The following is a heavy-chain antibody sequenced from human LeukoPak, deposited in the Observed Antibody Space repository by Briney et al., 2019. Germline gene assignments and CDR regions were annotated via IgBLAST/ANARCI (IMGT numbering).Heavy chain of an antibody. CDR2: IKSKTDGGTT. CDR3: TTEVELLDVLRYFDWQNQYYMDV. Sequence: GGSLRLSCAASGFTFSDYYMSWIRQAPGKGLEWVGRIKSKTDGGTTDYAAPVKGRFTISRDDSKNTLYLQMNSLKTEDTAVYYCTTEVELLDVLRYFDWQNQYYMDVWGKGTTVTISS. CDR1: GFTFSDYY. J-gene: IGHJ6*03. V-gene: IGHV3-15*01. D-gene: IGHD3-9*01.